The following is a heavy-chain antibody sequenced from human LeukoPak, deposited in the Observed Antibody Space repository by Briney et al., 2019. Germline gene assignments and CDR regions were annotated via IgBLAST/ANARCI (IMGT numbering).Heavy chain of an antibody. D-gene: IGHD3-22*01. V-gene: IGHV3-48*03. J-gene: IGHJ4*02. Sequence: TGGSLRLSCAASGFAFSAYEMNWVRQAPGKGLEWVSYFAGSDTTTYYADSVKGRFTISRDNAKNSLYLQMNSLRAEDTGLYYCATLGYHLDSWGQGTLVTVSS. CDR1: GFAFSAYE. CDR2: FAGSDTTT. CDR3: ATLGYHLDS.